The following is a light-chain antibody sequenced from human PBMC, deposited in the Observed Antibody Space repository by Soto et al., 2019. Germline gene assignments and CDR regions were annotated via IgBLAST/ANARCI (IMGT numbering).Light chain of an antibody. CDR3: QQYDNYPLT. Sequence: DVQMTQSPSTLSASVGDRVTITCRASQSINNWLAWYQQQPRKAHKFLIYDAPTLESGVQSRFSGSTSGTAFTLPIRSLQPDDFATYYCQQYDNYPLTFGGGTKVDIK. V-gene: IGKV1-5*01. CDR2: DAP. J-gene: IGKJ4*01. CDR1: QSINNW.